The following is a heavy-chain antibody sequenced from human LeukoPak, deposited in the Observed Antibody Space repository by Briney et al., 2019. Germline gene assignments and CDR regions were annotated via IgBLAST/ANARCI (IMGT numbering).Heavy chain of an antibody. D-gene: IGHD3-16*01. CDR1: GGSIRGYY. V-gene: IGHV4-34*01. CDR3: AKLGGHPLHNYYVGV. J-gene: IGHJ6*03. Sequence: SETLSLTCAVYGGSIRGYYWSWIRQPPGKGLEWIGEINHSGSTNYKPSLNSRVTISVDTSKNQFSLNLSSVTAADTAVYYCAKLGGHPLHNYYVGVWGKGTTVAVSS. CDR2: INHSGST.